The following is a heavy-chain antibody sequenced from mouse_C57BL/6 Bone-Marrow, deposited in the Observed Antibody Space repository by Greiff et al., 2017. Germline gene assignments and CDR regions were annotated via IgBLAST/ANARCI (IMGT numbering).Heavy chain of an antibody. V-gene: IGHV5-6*01. CDR2: ISSGGSYT. D-gene: IGHD2-14*01. CDR1: GFTFSSYG. J-gene: IGHJ1*03. CDR3: SRHRYLVYRPYWYFDV. Sequence: EVKLVESGGDLVKPGGSLKLSCAASGFTFSSYGMSWVRQTPDKRLEWVATISSGGSYTYYPDSVKGRFTISRDNAKNTLYLQMSSLKSEDTAMYYCSRHRYLVYRPYWYFDVWGTGTTVTVSS.